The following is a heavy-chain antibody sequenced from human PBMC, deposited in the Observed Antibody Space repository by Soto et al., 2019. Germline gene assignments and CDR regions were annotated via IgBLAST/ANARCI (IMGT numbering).Heavy chain of an antibody. Sequence: EVQLVESGGGLVQPGRSLRLSCAASGFTFNDYAMHWIRQAPGKGLEWVSGISWNSGSIGSADSMKGRFTISRDNAKNSLYLQMNSLRTDDTALYACAKSGVSPQYFDYWGQGTLVTVSS. J-gene: IGHJ4*02. CDR1: GFTFNDYA. V-gene: IGHV3-9*01. CDR3: AKSGVSPQYFDY. CDR2: ISWNSGSI. D-gene: IGHD2-8*01.